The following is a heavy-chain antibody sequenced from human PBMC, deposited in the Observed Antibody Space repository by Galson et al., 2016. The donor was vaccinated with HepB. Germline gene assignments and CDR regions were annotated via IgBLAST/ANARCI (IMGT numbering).Heavy chain of an antibody. Sequence: SLRLSCAASGFDFSAFGMTWVRQAPRKGLEWVASISTSGGSTDYADSVKGRFTISRDQSKNMLYLQMNSLRVEDSALYYCAKGTTRLGDNWGQGILVTVSS. J-gene: IGHJ4*02. CDR2: ISTSGGST. CDR1: GFDFSAFG. D-gene: IGHD4-11*01. CDR3: AKGTTRLGDN. V-gene: IGHV3-23*01.